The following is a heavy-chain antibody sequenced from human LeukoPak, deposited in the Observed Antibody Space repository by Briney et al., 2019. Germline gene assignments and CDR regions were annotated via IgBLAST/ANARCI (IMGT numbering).Heavy chain of an antibody. J-gene: IGHJ4*02. CDR3: ARDNPYGSGTDY. CDR2: INHSGST. Sequence: SETLSLTCAVYGGSFSDYYWSWIRQPPGKGLEWIGEINHSGSTNYNPSLKSRVTISVDTSKNQFSLKLSSVTAADRAVYYCARDNPYGSGTDYWGQGSLVTVSS. CDR1: GGSFSDYY. D-gene: IGHD3-10*01. V-gene: IGHV4-34*01.